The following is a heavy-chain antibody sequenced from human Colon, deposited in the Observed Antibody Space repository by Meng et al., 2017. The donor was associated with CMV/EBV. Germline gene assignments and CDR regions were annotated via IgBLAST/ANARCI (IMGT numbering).Heavy chain of an antibody. CDR3: AKLQLGSTAYYYYGMDV. CDR1: GFTFIGYT. V-gene: IGHV3-30-3*02. Sequence: GGSLRLSCAASGFTFIGYTMHWVRQAPGKGLEWVATISYDGRSQFYADSVKGRFTISRDNSKNTLYLQMNSLRAEDTAVYYCAKLQLGSTAYYYYGMDVWGQGTTVTVSS. D-gene: IGHD5-24*01. J-gene: IGHJ6*02. CDR2: ISYDGRSQ.